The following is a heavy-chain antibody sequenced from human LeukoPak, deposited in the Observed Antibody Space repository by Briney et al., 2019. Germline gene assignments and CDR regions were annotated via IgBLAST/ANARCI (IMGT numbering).Heavy chain of an antibody. CDR1: GFTFSSYG. J-gene: IGHJ5*02. CDR3: ARAGSGDSSGYFYPS. CDR2: IWYEGSTK. D-gene: IGHD3-22*01. Sequence: GRSLRLSCAASGFTFSSYGMHWVRQAPGKGLEWVAVIWYEGSTKYYADSVKGRFTISRDNSKNTLYLQMNSLRSEDTAVYYCARAGSGDSSGYFYPSWGQGTLVTVSS. V-gene: IGHV3-33*01.